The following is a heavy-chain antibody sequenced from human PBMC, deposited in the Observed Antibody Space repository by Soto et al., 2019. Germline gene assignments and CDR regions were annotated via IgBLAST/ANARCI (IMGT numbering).Heavy chain of an antibody. CDR1: GFTLGDYV. CDR3: TARGGYYYYGMDV. Sequence: TGGSLRLSCTASGFTLGDYVMSWVRQAPGKGLEWLGFIRSKADGATTEYAASVQGRFIISRDDSKSIAYVQMNDLKNEDTAVYYCTARGGYYYYGMDVWGQGTTVTVSS. J-gene: IGHJ6*02. D-gene: IGHD3-16*01. V-gene: IGHV3-49*04. CDR2: IRSKADGATT.